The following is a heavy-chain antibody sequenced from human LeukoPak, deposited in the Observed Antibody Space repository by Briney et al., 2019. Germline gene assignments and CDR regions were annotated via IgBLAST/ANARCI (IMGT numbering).Heavy chain of an antibody. D-gene: IGHD3-16*02. CDR3: ARVGSNYDYVWGSYRLFDY. V-gene: IGHV6-1*01. J-gene: IGHJ4*02. CDR1: GDSVSSNSAA. CDR2: TYYRSKWYN. Sequence: SQTLSLTCAISGDSVSSNSAAWNWIRQCPSRGLEWLGRTYYRSKWYNDYAVSVKSRITINPDTSKNQFSLQLNSVTPEDTAVYYCARVGSNYDYVWGSYRLFDYWGQGTLVTVSS.